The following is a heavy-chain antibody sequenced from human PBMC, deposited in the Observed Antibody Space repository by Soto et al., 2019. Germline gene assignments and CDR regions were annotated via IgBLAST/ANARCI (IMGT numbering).Heavy chain of an antibody. D-gene: IGHD6-6*01. CDR2: IYYSGST. J-gene: IGHJ6*02. Sequence: LSLTCTVSGGSISSSSYYWGWIRQPPGKGLEWIGSIYYSGSTYYNPSLKSRVTISVDTSKNQFSLKLSSVTAADTAVYYCARHSAVAARYYYYGMDVWGQGTTVTVSS. V-gene: IGHV4-39*01. CDR3: ARHSAVAARYYYYGMDV. CDR1: GGSISSSSYY.